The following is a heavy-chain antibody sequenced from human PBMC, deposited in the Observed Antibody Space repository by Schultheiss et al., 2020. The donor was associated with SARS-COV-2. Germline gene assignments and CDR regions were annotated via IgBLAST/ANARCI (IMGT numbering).Heavy chain of an antibody. CDR3: AKMSSTMWYEGS. CDR2: ISGSGGTT. D-gene: IGHD2-2*01. CDR1: GGAISRGGFH. Sequence: LSLTCTVSGGAISRGGFHWSWIRQHPGKGLEWLSFISGSGGTTYYGDSVKGRVTISRDNAKISLYLQMNSLRAEDTAVYYCAKMSSTMWYEGSWGQGTLVTVSS. V-gene: IGHV3-11*01. J-gene: IGHJ5*02.